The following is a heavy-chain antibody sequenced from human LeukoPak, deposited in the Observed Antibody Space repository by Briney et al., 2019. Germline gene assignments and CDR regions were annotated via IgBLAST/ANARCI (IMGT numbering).Heavy chain of an antibody. CDR2: IYYSGST. Sequence: SETLSLTCTVSGGSISSYYWSWIRQPPGKGLEWIGYIYYSGSTNYHPSLKSRVTMSVDTSKNQFSLNLRSVTAADTAFYYCARDGKSGTPEFDYWGQGILVIVSS. V-gene: IGHV4-59*01. D-gene: IGHD1-1*01. CDR1: GGSISSYY. CDR3: ARDGKSGTPEFDY. J-gene: IGHJ4*02.